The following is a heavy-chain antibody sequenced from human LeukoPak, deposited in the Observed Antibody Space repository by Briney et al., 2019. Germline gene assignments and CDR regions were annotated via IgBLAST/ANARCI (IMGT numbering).Heavy chain of an antibody. J-gene: IGHJ3*02. CDR3: AKSRLSGINDAFDI. CDR1: GFTFSSYA. Sequence: GGSLRLSCAASGFTFSSYAMSWVRQAPGKGLEWVSAISGSAVITFYADSVKGRFTISRDNSKNTLYLQMNSLRAEDTALYYCAKSRLSGINDAFDIWGQGTMVTVSS. CDR2: ISGSAVIT. V-gene: IGHV3-23*01. D-gene: IGHD3-3*01.